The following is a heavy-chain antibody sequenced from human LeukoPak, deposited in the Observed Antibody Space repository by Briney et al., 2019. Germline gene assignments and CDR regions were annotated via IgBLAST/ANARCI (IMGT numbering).Heavy chain of an antibody. V-gene: IGHV3-7*01. D-gene: IGHD3-3*01. CDR1: GFTFSSYW. Sequence: GGSLRLSCAASGFTFSSYWMSWVRQAPGKGLEGVANIKQDGSEIYYVDSVKGRFTISRDNAKNSLYLQMNSLRAEDTAVYYCARSWSGYYVHFDYWGQGTLVTVSS. CDR3: ARSWSGYYVHFDY. J-gene: IGHJ4*02. CDR2: IKQDGSEI.